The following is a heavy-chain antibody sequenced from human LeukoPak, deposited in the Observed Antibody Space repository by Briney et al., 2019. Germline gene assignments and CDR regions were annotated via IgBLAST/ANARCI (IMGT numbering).Heavy chain of an antibody. J-gene: IGHJ4*02. D-gene: IGHD2-2*02. CDR1: GFTFSSYS. CDR3: ARDSPRYCSSTSCYTDY. Sequence: GGSLRLSCAASGFTFSSYSMNWVRQAPGKGLEWVSSISSSSSSSYIYYADSVKGRFTISRDNAKNSLYLQMNSLRAEDTAVYYCARDSPRYCSSTSCYTDYWGQGTLVTVSS. CDR2: ISSSSSSSYI. V-gene: IGHV3-21*01.